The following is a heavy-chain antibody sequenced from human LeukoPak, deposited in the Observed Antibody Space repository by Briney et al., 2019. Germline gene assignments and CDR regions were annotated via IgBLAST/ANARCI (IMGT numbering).Heavy chain of an antibody. CDR1: GFTFNSYS. V-gene: IGHV3-21*01. Sequence: SGGSLRLSCAASGFTFNSYSMNWVRQAPGKGLEWVSSISSSGSYIYYADSVKGRFTISRDNAENPLYLQMNSLRAEDTAVYYCARGWNDYGDVRDAFDIWGQGTMVTVSS. D-gene: IGHD4-17*01. CDR3: ARGWNDYGDVRDAFDI. CDR2: ISSSGSYI. J-gene: IGHJ3*02.